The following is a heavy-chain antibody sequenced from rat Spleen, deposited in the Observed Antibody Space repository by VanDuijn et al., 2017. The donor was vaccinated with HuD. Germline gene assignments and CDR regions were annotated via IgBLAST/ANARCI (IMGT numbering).Heavy chain of an antibody. V-gene: IGHV2-63*01. D-gene: IGHD3-5*01. CDR1: EFSLTGNN. J-gene: IGHJ2*01. Sequence: QVQLKESGPGLVQPSQTLSLTCTVSEFSLTGNNIHWVRQPPGKGLEWMGRMRYDGDTSYNSALKSRLSISRDTSKNQVFLKMNSLQTDDTGTYYCTRDSTLPSFFDYWGQGVMVTVSS. CDR3: TRDSTLPSFFDY. CDR2: MRYDGDT.